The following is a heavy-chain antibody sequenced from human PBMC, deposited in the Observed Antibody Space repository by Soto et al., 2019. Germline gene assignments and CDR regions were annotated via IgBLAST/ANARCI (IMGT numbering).Heavy chain of an antibody. D-gene: IGHD6-25*01. CDR2: IKQDGSEK. V-gene: IGHV3-7*01. CDR1: GFTFSSYW. Sequence: GGSLRLSCAASGFTFSSYWMSWVRQAPGKGLEWVANIKQDGSEKYYVDSVKGRFTISRDNAKNSLYLQMNSLRAEDTAVYYCARDLWGIAAALDYWGQGTLVTVSS. CDR3: ARDLWGIAAALDY. J-gene: IGHJ4*02.